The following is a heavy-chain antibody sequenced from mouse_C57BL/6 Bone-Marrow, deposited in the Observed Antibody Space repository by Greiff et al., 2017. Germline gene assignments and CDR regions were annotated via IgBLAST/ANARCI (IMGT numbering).Heavy chain of an antibody. J-gene: IGHJ4*01. V-gene: IGHV1-52*01. CDR3: ARKGYYYGSSYRGSYYAMDY. Sequence: QVQLKESGAELVRPGSSVKLSCKASGYTFTSYWMHWVKQRPIQGLEWIGNIDPSDSETHYNQKFKDKATLTVDKSSSTAYMQLSSLTSEDAAVYYCARKGYYYGSSYRGSYYAMDYWGQGTSVTVSS. CDR2: IDPSDSET. CDR1: GYTFTSYW. D-gene: IGHD1-1*01.